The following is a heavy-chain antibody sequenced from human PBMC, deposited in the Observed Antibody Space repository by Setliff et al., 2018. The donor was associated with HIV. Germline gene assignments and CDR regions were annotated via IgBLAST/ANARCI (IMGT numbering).Heavy chain of an antibody. V-gene: IGHV4-59*04. CDR1: GGSFSGYY. J-gene: IGHJ4*02. CDR2: AYHSGRT. D-gene: IGHD3-16*01. CDR3: VHSLLGAPMVDY. Sequence: KPSETLSLTCTVYGGSFSGYYWSWIRQSPGKGLEWIGNAYHSGRTYYNPSLKSRVAMSIDTSKNQFSLRLNSVTAAYTAMYYCVHSLLGAPMVDYWGQGTLVTVSS.